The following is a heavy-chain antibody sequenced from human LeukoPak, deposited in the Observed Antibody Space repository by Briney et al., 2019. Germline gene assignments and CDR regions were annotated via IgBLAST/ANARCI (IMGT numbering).Heavy chain of an antibody. J-gene: IGHJ5*02. V-gene: IGHV3-7*01. CDR1: GFTLSSYY. CDR3: ARDPGGIASNGAP. CDR2: IKQDGSEK. D-gene: IGHD6-13*01. Sequence: GSLRLSRAASGFTLSSYYISWVRQAPGKGGEGGASIKQDGSEKYYVDSVKCRFTISRDNAKNSVYLHMTSLRAEDTAVYYCARDPGGIASNGAPWGQGTQVTVSS.